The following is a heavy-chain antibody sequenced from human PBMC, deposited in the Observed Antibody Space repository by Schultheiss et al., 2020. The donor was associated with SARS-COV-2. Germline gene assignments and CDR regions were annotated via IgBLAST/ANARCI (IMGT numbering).Heavy chain of an antibody. J-gene: IGHJ3*02. CDR3: ARDRPDTAMVDAFDI. CDR2: INSDGSST. V-gene: IGHV3-74*01. CDR1: GFTFSSYA. D-gene: IGHD5-18*01. Sequence: GGSLRLSCAASGFTFSSYAMSWVRQAPGKGLVWVSRINSDGSSTNYADSVKGRFTISRDNAKNSLYLQMNSLRAEDTAVYYCARDRPDTAMVDAFDIWGQGTMVTVSS.